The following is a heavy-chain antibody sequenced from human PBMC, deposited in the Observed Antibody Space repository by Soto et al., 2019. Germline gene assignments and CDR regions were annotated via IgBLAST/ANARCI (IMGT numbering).Heavy chain of an antibody. Sequence: GGSLRLSCAASGFAVSDNYMSWVRQAPGKGLEWVSFIYSDGSTYYADSVKGRFTISRDNSENKVSLQMSSLRVDDTALYYCAREWRNYFDSWGRGTLVTVSS. V-gene: IGHV3-66*01. CDR2: IYSDGST. D-gene: IGHD3-3*01. J-gene: IGHJ4*02. CDR3: AREWRNYFDS. CDR1: GFAVSDNY.